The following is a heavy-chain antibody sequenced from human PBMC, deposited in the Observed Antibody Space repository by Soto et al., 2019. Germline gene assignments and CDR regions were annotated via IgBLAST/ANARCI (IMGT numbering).Heavy chain of an antibody. D-gene: IGHD4-4*01. J-gene: IGHJ4*02. CDR1: GFTFSSYG. CDR2: IWYDGSNK. V-gene: IGHV3-33*01. CDR3: ASYIGRAYSNAPSAIDC. Sequence: GESLKISCAASGFTFSSYGMHWVRQAPGKGLEWVAVIWYDGSNKYYADSVKGRFTISRDNSKNTLYLQMNSLRAEDTAVYYCASYIGRAYSNAPSAIDCWGQGTLVTVSS.